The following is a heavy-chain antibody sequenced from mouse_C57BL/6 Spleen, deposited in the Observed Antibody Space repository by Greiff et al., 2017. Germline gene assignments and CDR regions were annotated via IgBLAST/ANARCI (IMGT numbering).Heavy chain of an antibody. Sequence: QVQLQQPGTELVKPGASVKLSCKASGYTFTSYWMHWVKQRPGQGLEWIGNINPSNGGTNYNEKFKSKATLTVDKSSSTAYMQLSSLTSEDSAVYYCARDYYGSSYPLWYFDVWGTGTTVTVSS. D-gene: IGHD1-1*01. CDR1: GYTFTSYW. J-gene: IGHJ1*03. CDR2: INPSNGGT. V-gene: IGHV1-53*01. CDR3: ARDYYGSSYPLWYFDV.